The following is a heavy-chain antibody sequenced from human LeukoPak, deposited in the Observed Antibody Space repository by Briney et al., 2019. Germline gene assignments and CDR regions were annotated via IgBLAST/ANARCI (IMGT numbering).Heavy chain of an antibody. D-gene: IGHD3-10*01. Sequence: GGSLRLSCAASGFTFSSYTMNWVRQAPGKGLEWVSSITSNTRYIFYADSVKGRFTISRDNAKKSLYLQMSSLRAEDTAVYYCARDSRLSMVRGGGTYYYYYMDVWGKGTTVTISS. V-gene: IGHV3-21*01. CDR2: ITSNTRYI. CDR3: ARDSRLSMVRGGGTYYYYYMDV. J-gene: IGHJ6*03. CDR1: GFTFSSYT.